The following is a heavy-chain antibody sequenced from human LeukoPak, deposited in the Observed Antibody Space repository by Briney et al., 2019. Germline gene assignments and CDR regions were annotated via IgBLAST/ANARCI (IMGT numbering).Heavy chain of an antibody. CDR2: IKQDGSEK. CDR1: GFTFSTYW. J-gene: IGHJ4*02. Sequence: GGSLRLSCAASGFTFSTYWMSWVRQAPGKGREGVANIKQDGSEKYHVVSVKGRFTISRDNAKNSLYLQMNSLRAEDTAVYYCARLPLATARYYFDYWGQGTLVTVSS. D-gene: IGHD4-17*01. CDR3: ARLPLATARYYFDY. V-gene: IGHV3-7*01.